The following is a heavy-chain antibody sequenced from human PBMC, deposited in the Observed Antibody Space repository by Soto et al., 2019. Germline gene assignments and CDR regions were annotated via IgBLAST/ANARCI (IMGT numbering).Heavy chain of an antibody. CDR2: IYYTGDT. CDR3: SRHGAAVLYYYGMDV. D-gene: IGHD3-16*01. CDR1: GPSISTSTYY. J-gene: IGHJ6*02. Sequence: SETLSLTCSVSGPSISTSTYYWAWVRQPPGKGLEWIGYIYYTGDTFYNPSLKSRVTISVDTSIHQFSLTLTSVTAADTAMYYCSRHGAAVLYYYGMDVWGQGTAVTVSS. V-gene: IGHV4-39*01.